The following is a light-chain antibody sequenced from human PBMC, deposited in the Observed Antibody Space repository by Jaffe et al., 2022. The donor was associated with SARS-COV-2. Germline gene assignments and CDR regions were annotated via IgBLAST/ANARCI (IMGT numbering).Light chain of an antibody. CDR1: NSNIGKNY. CDR2: DTN. CDR3: ATWDSGLSAAV. J-gene: IGLJ7*01. Sequence: QSVLTQPPSVSAAPGQKVTISCSGSNSNIGKNYVSWYQHLPGTAPKLLIYDTNQRPSGIPDRFSGSKSGTSATLGITGLQTGDEADYYCATWDSGLSAAVLGGGTQLTVL. V-gene: IGLV1-51*01.